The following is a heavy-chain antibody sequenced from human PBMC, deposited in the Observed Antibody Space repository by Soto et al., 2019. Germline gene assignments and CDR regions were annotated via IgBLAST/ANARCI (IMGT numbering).Heavy chain of an antibody. CDR1: GGSISSYY. CDR2: IYYSGST. J-gene: IGHJ3*02. V-gene: IGHV4-59*01. D-gene: IGHD6-6*01. Sequence: QVQLQESGPGLVKPSETLSLTCTVSGGSISSYYWSWIRQPPGKGLEWIGYIYYSGSTNYNPSLKRRVTISVDTSKNQFSLKRSSVTAADTAVYYCARGSARAFDIWGQGTMVTVSS. CDR3: ARGSARAFDI.